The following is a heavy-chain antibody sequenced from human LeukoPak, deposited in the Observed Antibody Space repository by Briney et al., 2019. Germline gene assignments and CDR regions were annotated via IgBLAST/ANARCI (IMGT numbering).Heavy chain of an antibody. CDR3: ARGRKASSGWYYFDY. D-gene: IGHD6-13*01. CDR2: ISSSSSYI. Sequence: GGSLRLSCAASGFTFSSYSMNWVRQAPGKGLEWVSSISSSSSYIYYADSVKGRFTISRDNAKNTLYLQMNSLRPEDTAVYYCARGRKASSGWYYFDYWGQGTLVTVSS. CDR1: GFTFSSYS. V-gene: IGHV3-21*01. J-gene: IGHJ4*02.